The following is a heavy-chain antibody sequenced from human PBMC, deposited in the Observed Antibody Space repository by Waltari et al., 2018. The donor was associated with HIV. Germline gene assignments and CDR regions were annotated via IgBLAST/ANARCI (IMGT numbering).Heavy chain of an antibody. Sequence: ELQLLESGGGLVQPGGSLRLSCAASGFTFSGFAMNWVRSPGRGLEWVSSLTTSGVKTYYADSVKGRFTISRDNSNNTVYLQMNNLRAEDTAIYYCANSSPVSWYAFDYWGQGTLVTVSS. CDR3: ANSSPVSWYAFDY. D-gene: IGHD6-13*01. J-gene: IGHJ4*02. CDR2: LTTSGVKT. CDR1: GFTFSGFA. V-gene: IGHV3-23*01.